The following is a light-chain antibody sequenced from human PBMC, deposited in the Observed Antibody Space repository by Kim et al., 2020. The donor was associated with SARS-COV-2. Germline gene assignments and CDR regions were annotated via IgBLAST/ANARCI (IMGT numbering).Light chain of an antibody. CDR1: SSNVGTKA. V-gene: IGLV1-44*01. CDR3: ASWDDSLNGVL. Sequence: GQRIIITCSGRSSNVGTKAVNWYQQLPGMAPKLLLFQNNQRPSGVPDRFSGTKSATSASLAINGLQSEDEADYYCASWDDSLNGVLFGGGTQLTVL. J-gene: IGLJ3*02. CDR2: QNN.